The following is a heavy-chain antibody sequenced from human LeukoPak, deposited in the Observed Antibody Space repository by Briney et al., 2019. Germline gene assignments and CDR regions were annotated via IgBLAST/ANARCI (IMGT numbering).Heavy chain of an antibody. CDR1: GGSFSGYY. CDR2: INHSGST. Sequence: SETLSLTCAVYGGSFSGYYWSWIRQPPGKGLEWIGEINHSGSTNYNPSLKGRVTISVDKSKNQFSLKLSSVTAADTAVYYCARTSRDYYYYYYMDVWGKGTTVTVSS. J-gene: IGHJ6*03. CDR3: ARTSRDYYYYYYMDV. V-gene: IGHV4-34*01.